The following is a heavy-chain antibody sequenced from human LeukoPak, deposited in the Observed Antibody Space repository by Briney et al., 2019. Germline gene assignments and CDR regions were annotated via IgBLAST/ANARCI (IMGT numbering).Heavy chain of an antibody. J-gene: IGHJ4*02. Sequence: ASVKVSCKASGGTFSSYAISWVRQAPGQGLEWMGGIIPIFDTANYAQKFQGRVTITRDTSASTAYMELSSLRSEDTAVYYCARAGIAAAPGYWGQGTLVTVSS. CDR1: GGTFSSYA. D-gene: IGHD6-13*01. CDR3: ARAGIAAAPGY. CDR2: IIPIFDTA. V-gene: IGHV1-69*05.